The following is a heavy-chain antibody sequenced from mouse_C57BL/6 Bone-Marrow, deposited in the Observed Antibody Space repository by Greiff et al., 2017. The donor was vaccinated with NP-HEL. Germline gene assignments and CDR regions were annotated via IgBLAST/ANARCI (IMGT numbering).Heavy chain of an antibody. CDR3: ARPSGYDWFAY. CDR2: ISSGSSTI. D-gene: IGHD2-2*01. Sequence: EVHLVESGGGLVKPGGSLKLSCAASGFTFSDYGMHWVRQAPEKGLEWVAYISSGSSTIYYADTVKGRFTISRDNAKNTLFLQMTSLRSEDTAMYYCARPSGYDWFAYWGQGTLVTVSA. J-gene: IGHJ3*01. V-gene: IGHV5-17*01. CDR1: GFTFSDYG.